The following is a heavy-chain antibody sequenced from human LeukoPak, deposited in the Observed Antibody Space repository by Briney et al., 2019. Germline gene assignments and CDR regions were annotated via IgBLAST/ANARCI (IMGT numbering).Heavy chain of an antibody. CDR1: GGSISGYY. V-gene: IGHV4-4*07. D-gene: IGHD3-16*02. Sequence: TSETLSLTCTISGGSISGYYWSWIRQPAGKGLECIGRIFATGSTYYNPSLKSRVTMSVDTSKNQFSLKLSSVTAADTAVYYCARVIDSSYYYYMDVWGKGTTVTVSS. CDR3: ARVIDSSYYYYMDV. J-gene: IGHJ6*03. CDR2: IFATGST.